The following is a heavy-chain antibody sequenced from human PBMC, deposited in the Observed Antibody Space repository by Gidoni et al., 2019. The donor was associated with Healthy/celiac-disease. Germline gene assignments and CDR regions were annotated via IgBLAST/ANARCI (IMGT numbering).Heavy chain of an antibody. V-gene: IGHV4-59*01. CDR3: ARDSAGLAPGVGWYFDL. D-gene: IGHD3-10*01. Sequence: QVQLQESGPGLVKPSETLSLTCTVPGGSISSYYWRWIRQPPGKGLEWIGYIYYSGSTNYNPSLKSRVTISVDTSKNQFSLKLSSVTAADTAVYYCARDSAGLAPGVGWYFDLWGRGTLVTVSS. CDR2: IYYSGST. CDR1: GGSISSYY. J-gene: IGHJ2*01.